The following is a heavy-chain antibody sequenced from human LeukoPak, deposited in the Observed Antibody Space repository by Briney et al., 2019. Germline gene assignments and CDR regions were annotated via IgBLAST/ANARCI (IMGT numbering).Heavy chain of an antibody. V-gene: IGHV3-23*01. CDR3: AKVPGNSLHF. J-gene: IGHJ4*02. CDR1: GFTFSSYA. CDR2: IKNSGDTT. Sequence: PGGSLRLSCAASGFTFSSYAMNWVRQAPGKGLEWVSSIKNSGDTTYYADSVKGRFTISRDISKNTLYLQMNSLRAEDTAIYYLAKVPGNSLHFWGQGTLVTVSS. D-gene: IGHD4-23*01.